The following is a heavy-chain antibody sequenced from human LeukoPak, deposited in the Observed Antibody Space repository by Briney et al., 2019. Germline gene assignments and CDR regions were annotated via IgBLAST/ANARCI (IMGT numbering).Heavy chain of an antibody. D-gene: IGHD3-3*02. CDR1: GFTFSSYA. J-gene: IGHJ4*02. Sequence: GGSLRLPCAASGFTFSSYAMHWVRQAPGKGLEWVAVISYDGSNKYYADSVKGRFTISRDNSKNTLYLQMNSLRAEDTAVYYCARVPSQGSSIGAWDYWGQGTLVTVSS. CDR3: ARVPSQGSSIGAWDY. V-gene: IGHV3-30-3*01. CDR2: ISYDGSNK.